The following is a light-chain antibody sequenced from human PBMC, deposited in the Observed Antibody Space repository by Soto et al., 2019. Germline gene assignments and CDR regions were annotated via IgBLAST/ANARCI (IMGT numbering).Light chain of an antibody. CDR1: QSVSSN. CDR2: GAS. V-gene: IGKV3-15*01. CDR3: QQYNNWPPS. J-gene: IGKJ4*01. Sequence: EIVMTQSPATLSVSPGERATLSCMASQSVSSNLAWYQQKPGQAPMLLIYGASTRPTGIPARFSGSGSGTEFTLTISSLQSEDFAVYYCQQYNNWPPSFGGGTKVEIK.